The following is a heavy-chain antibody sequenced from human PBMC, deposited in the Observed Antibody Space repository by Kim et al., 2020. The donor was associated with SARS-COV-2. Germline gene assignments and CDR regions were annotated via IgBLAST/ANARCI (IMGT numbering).Heavy chain of an antibody. V-gene: IGHV3-73*01. Sequence: GGSLRLSCAASGFTFSGSPIHWVRQASGKGLEWVGRIRRKTENYATAYLASVKGRFTISRDDSKNTAYLQMNSLKTEDTSVYYCTTLDQSWGQGTLVTVSS. J-gene: IGHJ4*02. CDR2: IRRKTENYAT. CDR3: TTLDQS. D-gene: IGHD2-2*03. CDR1: GFTFSGSP.